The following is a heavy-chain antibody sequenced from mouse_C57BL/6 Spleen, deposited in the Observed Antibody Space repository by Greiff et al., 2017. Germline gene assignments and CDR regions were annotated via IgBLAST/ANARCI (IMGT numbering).Heavy chain of an antibody. CDR2: IDPETGGT. CDR3: TPTLVLSWFAY. J-gene: IGHJ3*01. D-gene: IGHD1-1*01. V-gene: IGHV1-15*01. CDR1: GYTFTDYE. Sequence: QVQLKESGAELVRPGASVTLSCKASGYTFTDYEMHWVKQTPVHGLEWIGAIDPETGGTAYNQKFKGKAILTADKSSSTAYMELRSLTSEDSAVYYCTPTLVLSWFAYWGQGTLVTVSA.